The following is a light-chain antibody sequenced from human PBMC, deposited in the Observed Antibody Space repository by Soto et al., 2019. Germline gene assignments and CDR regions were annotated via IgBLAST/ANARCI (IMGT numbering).Light chain of an antibody. Sequence: EIVLTQSPGTLSLSPGESATLSCRASQSVDNNYVAWYQQKPGQAPTLLIHGASYRAAGIPDRFSGSGSGTDFTLIINRLEPEDVAIYYCQQYGGSPRITFGQGTRLEIK. CDR1: QSVDNNY. J-gene: IGKJ5*01. CDR3: QQYGGSPRIT. CDR2: GAS. V-gene: IGKV3-20*01.